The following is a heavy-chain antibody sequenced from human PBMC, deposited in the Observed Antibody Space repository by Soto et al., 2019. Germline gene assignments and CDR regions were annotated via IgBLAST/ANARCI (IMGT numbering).Heavy chain of an antibody. CDR3: ASESIADPSLDN. Sequence: QLQLQESGPGVVKPSETLSLTCTVSSGSISTSSYYWAWIRQPPGKGLEWIGSIYYSGSIYYNPSLKSRVTISVDTSKNQISLKVSSVTAADTAVYYCASESIADPSLDNWGQGTLVTVSP. J-gene: IGHJ4*02. V-gene: IGHV4-39*01. CDR2: IYYSGSI. D-gene: IGHD6-6*01. CDR1: SGSISTSSYY.